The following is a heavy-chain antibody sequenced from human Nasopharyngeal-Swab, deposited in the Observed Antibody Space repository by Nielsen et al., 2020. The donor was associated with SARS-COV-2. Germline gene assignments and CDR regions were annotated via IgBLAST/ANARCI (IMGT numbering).Heavy chain of an antibody. CDR1: GFTFSPHH. CDR3: ARDLSSIWTSGLGV. D-gene: IGHD6-13*01. Sequence: GESPKTPRAASGFTFSPHHMHRVRQAPGKGLEWVGRSRNKANSYTTEYAASVKGRFTISRDDSKNSLYLQMSSLRTEDTALYYCARDLSSIWTSGLGVWGQGTTVIVSS. J-gene: IGHJ6*02. V-gene: IGHV3-72*01. CDR2: SRNKANSYTT.